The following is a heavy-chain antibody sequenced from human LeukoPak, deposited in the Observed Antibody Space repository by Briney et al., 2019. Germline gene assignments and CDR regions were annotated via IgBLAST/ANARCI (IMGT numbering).Heavy chain of an antibody. Sequence: ASVKVSCKASGYIFTSYGISWVRQAPGQGLEWMGWISAYSGNTNYAQKLQGRVTMTTDTSTSTAYMELSSLRSEDTTIYYCARPRGNSSGLDYWGQGTLVTVSS. D-gene: IGHD6-19*01. J-gene: IGHJ4*02. CDR3: ARPRGNSSGLDY. V-gene: IGHV1-18*01. CDR1: GYIFTSYG. CDR2: ISAYSGNT.